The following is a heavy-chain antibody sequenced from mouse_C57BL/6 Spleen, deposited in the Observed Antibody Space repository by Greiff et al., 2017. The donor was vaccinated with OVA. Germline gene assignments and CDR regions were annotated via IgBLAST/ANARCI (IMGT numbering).Heavy chain of an antibody. CDR2: IDPSDSYT. J-gene: IGHJ3*01. CDR3: ALRSRGFAY. Sequence: QVQLKQPGAELVKPGASVKLSCKASGYTFTSYWMQWVKQRPGQGLEWIGEIDPSDSYTNYNQKFKGKATLTVDTSSSTAYMQLSSLTSEDSAVYYCALRSRGFAYWGQGTLVTVSA. V-gene: IGHV1-50*01. CDR1: GYTFTSYW.